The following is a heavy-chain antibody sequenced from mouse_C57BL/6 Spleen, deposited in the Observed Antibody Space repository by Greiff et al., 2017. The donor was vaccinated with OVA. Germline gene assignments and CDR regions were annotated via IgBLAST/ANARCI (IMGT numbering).Heavy chain of an antibody. V-gene: IGHV1-26*01. CDR1: GYTFTDYY. J-gene: IGHJ4*01. CDR2: INPNNGGT. D-gene: IGHD1-1*01. CDR3: ARARITTVVGGYAMDY. Sequence: EVKLQQSGPELVKPGASVKISCKASGYTFTDYYMNWVKQSHGKSLEWIGDINPNNGGTSYNQKFKGKATLTVDTSSSTAYMELRSLTSADSEVDYCARARITTVVGGYAMDYWGQGTSVTVSS.